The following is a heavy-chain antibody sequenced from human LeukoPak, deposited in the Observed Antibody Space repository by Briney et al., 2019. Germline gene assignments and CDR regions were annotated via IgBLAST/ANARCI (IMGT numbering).Heavy chain of an antibody. J-gene: IGHJ5*02. CDR2: INHSGNT. Sequence: SETLSLTCAVYGGSFSGYYWSWVRQPPGEGLEWIGEINHSGNTNYNPSLKSRITISVDTSKNQFSLKLSSVTAADTAVYYCAVRALGWFDPWGQGTLVTVSS. V-gene: IGHV4-34*01. CDR1: GGSFSGYY. D-gene: IGHD3-10*01. CDR3: AVRALGWFDP.